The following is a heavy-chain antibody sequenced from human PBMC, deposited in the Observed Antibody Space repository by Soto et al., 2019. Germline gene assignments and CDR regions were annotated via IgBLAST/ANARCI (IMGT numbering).Heavy chain of an antibody. CDR2: IYYSGST. CDR3: ARVWLWVRWPLDSSGLFDY. D-gene: IGHD3-22*01. CDR1: GGSISSGDYY. Sequence: QVQLQESGPGLVKPSQTLSLTCTVSGGSISSGDYYWSWIRQPPGKGLEWIGYIYYSGSTYYNPSLKSRVTISVDTSKNQFSLKLSSVTAADTAVYYCARVWLWVRWPLDSSGLFDYWGQGTLVTVSS. V-gene: IGHV4-30-4*01. J-gene: IGHJ4*02.